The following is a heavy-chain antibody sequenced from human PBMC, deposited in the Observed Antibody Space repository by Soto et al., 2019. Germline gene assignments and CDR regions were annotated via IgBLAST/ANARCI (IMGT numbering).Heavy chain of an antibody. CDR2: INPSGGST. D-gene: IGHD3-3*01. CDR1: GYTFTSYY. V-gene: IGHV1-46*01. Sequence: ASVKVSCKASGYTFTSYYMHWVRQAPGQGLEWMGIINPSGGSTSYAQKFQGRVTMTRDTSTSTVYMELSSLRSEDTAVYYCARGNGSTAYYDFWSGYSRNDCWGQGTLVTVSS. CDR3: ARGNGSTAYYDFWSGYSRNDC. J-gene: IGHJ4*02.